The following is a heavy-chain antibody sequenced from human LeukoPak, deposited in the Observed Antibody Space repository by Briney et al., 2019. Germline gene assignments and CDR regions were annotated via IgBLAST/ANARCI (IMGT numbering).Heavy chain of an antibody. CDR3: AKGGLRTEINWFDP. CDR1: GFTFSSYA. V-gene: IGHV3-23*01. J-gene: IGHJ5*02. Sequence: GGSLRLSCAASGFTFSSYAMSWVRQAPGKGLEWVSAVSGSGGSTYYADSVKGRFTISRDNSKNTLYLQMNSLRAEDTAVYYCAKGGLRTEINWFDPWGQGTPVTVSS. D-gene: IGHD4-17*01. CDR2: VSGSGGST.